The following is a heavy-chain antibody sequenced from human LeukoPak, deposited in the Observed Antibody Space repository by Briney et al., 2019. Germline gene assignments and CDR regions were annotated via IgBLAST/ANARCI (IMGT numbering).Heavy chain of an antibody. Sequence: SGTLSLTCAVSGGSITSVTWWSWVRQPPGKGLEWIGEIYHSGTTNYNPSLKSRVTISVDKSKKQFSLKLSSVTAADTAVYYCARVPGGSSGWYADYWGQGTLVTVSS. CDR2: IYHSGTT. V-gene: IGHV4-4*02. J-gene: IGHJ4*02. CDR1: GGSITSVTW. CDR3: ARVPGGSSGWYADY. D-gene: IGHD6-19*01.